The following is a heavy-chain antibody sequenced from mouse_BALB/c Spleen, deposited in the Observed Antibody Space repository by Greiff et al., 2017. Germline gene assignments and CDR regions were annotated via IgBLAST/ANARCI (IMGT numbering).Heavy chain of an antibody. J-gene: IGHJ3*01. Sequence: EVQGVESGGGLVKPGGSLKLSCAASGFTFSSYTMSWVRQTPEKRLEWVATISSGGSYTYYPDSVKGRFTISRDNAKNTLYLQMSSLKSEDTAMYYCTRGQLGLRDWFACWGQGTLVTVSA. CDR2: ISSGGSYT. D-gene: IGHD3-2*01. CDR3: TRGQLGLRDWFAC. V-gene: IGHV5-6-4*01. CDR1: GFTFSSYT.